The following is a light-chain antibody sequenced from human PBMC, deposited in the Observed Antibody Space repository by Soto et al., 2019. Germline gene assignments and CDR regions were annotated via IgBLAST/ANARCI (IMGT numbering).Light chain of an antibody. V-gene: IGKV1-27*01. CDR2: PAP. CDR1: QGINNY. J-gene: IGKJ1*01. CDR3: QKDDGGPVST. Sequence: DLQMTKSQSSLSASVRDRVTITSRASQGINNYASCYQQTPCKVPKLLIDPAPILKSGVPSRFSGSGSGTDFTLTIISLQPADVATDYCQKDDGGPVSTFGPGTKVEIK.